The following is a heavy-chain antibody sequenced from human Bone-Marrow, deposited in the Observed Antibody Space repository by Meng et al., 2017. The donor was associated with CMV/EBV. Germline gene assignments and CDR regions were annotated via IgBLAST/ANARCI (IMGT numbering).Heavy chain of an antibody. CDR3: AREGDGDIVKLEGWFDP. J-gene: IGHJ5*02. CDR2: ISAYNGNT. Sequence: ASVKVSCKASGGTFSSYAISWVRQAPGQGLEWMGWISAYNGNTNYAQKLQGRVTMTTDTSTSTAYMELRSLRSDDTAVYYCAREGDGDIVKLEGWFDPWGQGTLVTVSS. V-gene: IGHV1-18*01. CDR1: GGTFSSYA. D-gene: IGHD2-15*01.